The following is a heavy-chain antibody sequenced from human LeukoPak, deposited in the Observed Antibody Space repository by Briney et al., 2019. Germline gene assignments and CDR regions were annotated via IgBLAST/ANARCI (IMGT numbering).Heavy chain of an antibody. CDR1: GYTFTSYA. CDR3: ARGPTIVGAPGACDY. D-gene: IGHD1-26*01. Sequence: GASVKVSCKASGYTFTSYAMNWVRQAPGQGLEWMGWINTNTGNPTYAQGFTGRFVFSLDTSVSTAYLQISSLKAEDTAVYYCARGPTIVGAPGACDYWGQGTLVTVSS. CDR2: INTNTGNP. J-gene: IGHJ4*02. V-gene: IGHV7-4-1*02.